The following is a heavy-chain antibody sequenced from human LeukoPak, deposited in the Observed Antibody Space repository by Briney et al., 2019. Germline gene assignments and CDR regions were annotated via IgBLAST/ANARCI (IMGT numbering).Heavy chain of an antibody. D-gene: IGHD2-8*01. V-gene: IGHV1-3*01. Sequence: ASVKVSCKASGYTFTSYAMHWVRQAPGQRLEWMGWINAGNGNTKYSQKFQGRVTITRDTSASTAYMELSSLRSEDTAVYYCARDAEGSVSSEIFGYWGQGTLVTVSS. CDR2: INAGNGNT. CDR3: ARDAEGSVSSEIFGY. CDR1: GYTFTSYA. J-gene: IGHJ4*02.